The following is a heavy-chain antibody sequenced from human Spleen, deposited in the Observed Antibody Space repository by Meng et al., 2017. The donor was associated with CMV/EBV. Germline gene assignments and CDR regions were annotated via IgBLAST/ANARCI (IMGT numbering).Heavy chain of an antibody. CDR1: GIPAHTYA. CDR3: AMSDSNEAYLGWFDH. V-gene: IGHV1-46*02. J-gene: IGHJ5*02. D-gene: IGHD3-22*01. Sequence: VRSWAEVQQCGGSLRVSHTASGIPAHTYAITWVRQAPEQRVEWLGLINHSGGSASYEQKFQGRVTMTRDTSTSKVYMELRSLRSEDTAVYYCAMSDSNEAYLGWFDHWGQGTLVTVSS. CDR2: INHSGGSA.